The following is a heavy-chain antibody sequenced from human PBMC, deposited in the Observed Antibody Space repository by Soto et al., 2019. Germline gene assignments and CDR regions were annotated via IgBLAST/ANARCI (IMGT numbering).Heavy chain of an antibody. D-gene: IGHD2-8*02. CDR3: ARDKITGLFDY. CDR2: INHSGST. CDR1: GGSFSGYY. J-gene: IGHJ4*02. V-gene: IGHV4-34*01. Sequence: QVQLQQWGAGLLKPSETLSLTCAVYGGSFSGYYWTWIRQPPGTGLEWIGEINHSGSTNYNPSLTSRVTISVDTSRNQFSLKLTSVTAADTAVYYCARDKITGLFDYWGQGNLVTGSS.